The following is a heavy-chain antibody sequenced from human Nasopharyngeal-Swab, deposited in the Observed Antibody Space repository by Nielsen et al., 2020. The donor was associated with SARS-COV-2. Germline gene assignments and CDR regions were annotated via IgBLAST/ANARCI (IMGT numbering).Heavy chain of an antibody. J-gene: IGHJ4*02. CDR1: GFTFSSYA. CDR3: ARAGSSWLGFYFDY. CDR2: ISYDGSNK. Sequence: GESLKISCAGSGFTFSSYAMHWVRQAPGKGLEWVAVISYDGSNKYYADSVKGRFTISRDNSKNTLYLQMNSLRAEDTAVYYCARAGSSWLGFYFDYWGQGTLVTVSS. D-gene: IGHD6-13*01. V-gene: IGHV3-30*04.